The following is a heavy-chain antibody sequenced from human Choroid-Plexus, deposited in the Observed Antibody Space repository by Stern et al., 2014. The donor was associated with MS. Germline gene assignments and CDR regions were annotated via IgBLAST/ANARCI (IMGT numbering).Heavy chain of an antibody. CDR1: GFTLSNYW. J-gene: IGHJ5*01. CDR2: IKEDGFVK. CDR3: ARMDRGNYDFWSGSYDYWFDS. Sequence: EVQLVESGGGLVQPGGSLRLSCVASGFTLSNYWLSWVRQPPGKGLEWVAPIKEDGFVKYYVDSVKGRFTISRDDAKNSLYLQMNSLRVEDTAVFYCARMDRGNYDFWSGSYDYWFDSWGQGTLVTVSS. D-gene: IGHD3-3*01. V-gene: IGHV3-7*01.